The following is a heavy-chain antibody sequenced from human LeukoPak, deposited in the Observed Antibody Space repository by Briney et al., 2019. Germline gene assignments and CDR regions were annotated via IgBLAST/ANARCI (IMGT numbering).Heavy chain of an antibody. CDR2: ISSSRSTI. Sequence: GGSLRLSCAASGFTFSSYSMNWVRQPPGKGLEWVSYISSSRSTIYYADSVKGRFTNARDNANNSLYLQMNSRRAEDAAVYYCARDFSFDWNYLFDYWGQGTLVTVPS. V-gene: IGHV3-48*01. J-gene: IGHJ4*02. D-gene: IGHD1-7*01. CDR1: GFTFSSYS. CDR3: ARDFSFDWNYLFDY.